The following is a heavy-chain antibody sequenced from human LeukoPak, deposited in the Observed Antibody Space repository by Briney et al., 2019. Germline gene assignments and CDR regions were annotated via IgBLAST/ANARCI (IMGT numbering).Heavy chain of an antibody. CDR2: ISGSGGST. V-gene: IGHV3-23*01. Sequence: PGGSLRLSCAASGFTFRSYAMSWVRQAPGKGLEWVSAISGSGGSTYYADSVKGRFTISRDNSKNTLYLQMNSLRAEDTAVYYCAKDTPVAYYYDSSGYPGDVWGKGTTVTVSS. CDR1: GFTFRSYA. CDR3: AKDTPVAYYYDSSGYPGDV. J-gene: IGHJ6*04. D-gene: IGHD3-22*01.